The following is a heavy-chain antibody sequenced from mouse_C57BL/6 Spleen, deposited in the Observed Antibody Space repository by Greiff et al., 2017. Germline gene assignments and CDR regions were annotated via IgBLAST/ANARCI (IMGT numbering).Heavy chain of an antibody. CDR3: TKGTTETRYFDV. D-gene: IGHD1-1*01. CDR1: GFNIKDYY. J-gene: IGHJ1*03. CDR2: IDPEDGDT. Sequence: VHVKQSGAELVRPGASVKLSCTASGFNIKDYYMHWVKQRPEQGLEWIGRIDPEDGDTEYAPKFQGKATMTADTSSNTAYLQLSSLTSEDTAVYYCTKGTTETRYFDVWGTGTTVTVSS. V-gene: IGHV14-1*01.